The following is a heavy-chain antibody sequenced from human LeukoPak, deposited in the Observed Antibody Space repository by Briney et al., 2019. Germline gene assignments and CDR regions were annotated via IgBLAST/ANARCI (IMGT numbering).Heavy chain of an antibody. CDR2: INWNGGST. D-gene: IGHD3-22*01. CDR3: ARKYYYDSSGYQFDY. Sequence: GGSLRLSCAAPGFTFDDYGMSWVCQAPGKGLEWVSGINWNGGSTGYADSVKGRFTISRDNAKNSLYLQMNSLRAEDTALYYCARKYYYDSSGYQFDYWGQGTLVTVSS. V-gene: IGHV3-20*04. J-gene: IGHJ4*02. CDR1: GFTFDDYG.